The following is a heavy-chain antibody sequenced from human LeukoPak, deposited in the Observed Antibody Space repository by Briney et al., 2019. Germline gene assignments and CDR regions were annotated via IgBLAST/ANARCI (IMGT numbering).Heavy chain of an antibody. Sequence: GGSLRLSCAASGFTFSSYWMSWVRQAPGEGLEWVANIKQDGSEKYYVDSVKGRFTISRDNAKNSLYLQMNSLRAEDTAVYYCAGTYYYDSSGYYGYWGQGTLVTVSS. CDR2: IKQDGSEK. CDR1: GFTFSSYW. CDR3: AGTYYYDSSGYYGY. V-gene: IGHV3-7*01. J-gene: IGHJ4*02. D-gene: IGHD3-22*01.